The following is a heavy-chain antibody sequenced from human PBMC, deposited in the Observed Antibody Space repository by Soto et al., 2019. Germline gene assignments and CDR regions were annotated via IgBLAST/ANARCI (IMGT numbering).Heavy chain of an antibody. CDR2: IYNSGST. CDR3: ARDPAP. Sequence: QVQLQESGPGLVKASQTLSLTCTVSGGSISSGGYYWSWIRQHPGKGLEWIGYIYNSGSTYYNPSLKGRVTRSADASKNQFSRKLSSVTAADTAVYYCARDPAPWGQGTLVTVSS. CDR1: GGSISSGGYY. J-gene: IGHJ5*02. V-gene: IGHV4-31*03.